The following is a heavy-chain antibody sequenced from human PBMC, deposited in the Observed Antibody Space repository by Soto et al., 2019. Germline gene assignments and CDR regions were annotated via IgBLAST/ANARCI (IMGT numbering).Heavy chain of an antibody. J-gene: IGHJ4*02. CDR2: IWYDGSNK. Sequence: GGSLRLSCAASGFTFSSYGMHWVRQAPGKGLEWVAVIWYDGSNKYYADSVKGRFTISRDNSKNTLYLQMNSLRAEDTAVYYCARDLFEGEQQLVPFDYWGQGTLVTVSS. CDR3: ARDLFEGEQQLVPFDY. V-gene: IGHV3-33*01. CDR1: GFTFSSYG. D-gene: IGHD6-13*01.